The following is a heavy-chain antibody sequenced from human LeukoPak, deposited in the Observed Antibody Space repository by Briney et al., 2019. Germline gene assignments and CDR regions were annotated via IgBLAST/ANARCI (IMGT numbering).Heavy chain of an antibody. Sequence: GGSLRLSCAASGFTFSFYQMKGVRHAPGKGLEGVSYISSSGSTIYYADSVKGRFTISRDNPKNSLYLQMNSLRAEETDVYYCAREAYYGSGRYLQHWGQGTMVTVSS. CDR1: GFTFSFYQ. CDR3: AREAYYGSGRYLQH. CDR2: ISSSGSTI. J-gene: IGHJ1*01. V-gene: IGHV3-48*03. D-gene: IGHD3-10*01.